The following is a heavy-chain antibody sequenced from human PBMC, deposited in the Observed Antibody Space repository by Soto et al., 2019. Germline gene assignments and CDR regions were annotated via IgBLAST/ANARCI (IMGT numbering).Heavy chain of an antibody. V-gene: IGHV1-24*01. CDR2: FDPEDGET. D-gene: IGHD6-19*01. CDR3: ATDHGIAGAGTNFKPLYYFDY. CDR1: GYTLTELS. J-gene: IGHJ4*02. Sequence: ASVKVSCKVSGYTLTELSMHWARQAPGKGLEWMGGFDPEDGETIYAQKFQGRVTMTEDTSTDTAYMELSSLRSEDTAVYYCATDHGIAGAGTNFKPLYYFDYWGQGTLVTVSS.